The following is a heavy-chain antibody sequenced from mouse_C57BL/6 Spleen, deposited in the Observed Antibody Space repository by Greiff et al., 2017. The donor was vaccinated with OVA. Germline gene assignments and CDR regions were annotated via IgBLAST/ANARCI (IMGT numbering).Heavy chain of an antibody. Sequence: QVQLQQSGAELAKPGASVKLSCKASGYTFTSYWMHWVKQRPGQGLEWIGSLNPSSGYTKYNQKFKDKATLTADKSSSTAYMQLSGLTYENSAVYYCARYPPDYYDSSPYYFDYWGQGTTLTVSS. CDR1: GYTFTSYW. D-gene: IGHD1-1*01. CDR3: ARYPPDYYDSSPYYFDY. V-gene: IGHV1-7*01. CDR2: LNPSSGYT. J-gene: IGHJ2*01.